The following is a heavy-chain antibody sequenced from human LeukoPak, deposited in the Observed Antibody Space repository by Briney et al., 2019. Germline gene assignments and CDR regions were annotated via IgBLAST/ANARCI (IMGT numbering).Heavy chain of an antibody. Sequence: GGSLRLSCAASGFTFSSYWMSWVRQAPGKGLEWVANIKQDGSEKYYVDSVKGRFTISRDNAKNSLYLQMNSLRAEDTAVYYCARSPAFGFHYYGMDVWGQRTTVTVSS. J-gene: IGHJ6*02. CDR2: IKQDGSEK. CDR3: ARSPAFGFHYYGMDV. CDR1: GFTFSSYW. D-gene: IGHD3-10*01. V-gene: IGHV3-7*03.